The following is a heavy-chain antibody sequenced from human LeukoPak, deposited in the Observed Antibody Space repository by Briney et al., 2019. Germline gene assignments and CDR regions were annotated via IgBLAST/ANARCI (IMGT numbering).Heavy chain of an antibody. CDR1: GFTVSSTY. D-gene: IGHD3-10*01. CDR2: IYSGGTT. J-gene: IGHJ4*02. CDR3: AREDGGFGGFDY. V-gene: IGHV3-53*01. Sequence: GGSLRLSCAASGFTVSSTYMNWVRQAPGKGLEWVSVIYSGGTTYYADSVKGRFTISRDNSKNTLYLQMNSLRAEDTAVYYCAREDGGFGGFDYWGQGTLVTVSS.